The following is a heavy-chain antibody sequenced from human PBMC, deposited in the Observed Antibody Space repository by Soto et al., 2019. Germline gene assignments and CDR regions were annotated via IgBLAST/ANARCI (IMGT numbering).Heavy chain of an antibody. Sequence: SETLSLTCTVSGGSISSYYWSWIRQPPGKGLEWIGYIYYSGSTNYNPSLKSRVTISVDTSKNQFSLKLSSVTAADTAVYYCARLGYCSSTSCLHHYYYYYLYVWGKGTTVTVSS. CDR3: ARLGYCSSTSCLHHYYYYYLYV. CDR1: GGSISSYY. J-gene: IGHJ6*03. V-gene: IGHV4-59*08. D-gene: IGHD2-2*01. CDR2: IYYSGST.